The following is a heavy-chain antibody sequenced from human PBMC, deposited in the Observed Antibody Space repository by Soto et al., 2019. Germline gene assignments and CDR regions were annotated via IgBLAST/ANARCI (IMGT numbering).Heavy chain of an antibody. D-gene: IGHD6-25*01. CDR2: IIPIFGTL. V-gene: IGHV1-69*01. CDR3: ARAGSDSANDFYCGMDV. Sequence: QVQLVQSAAEVREPGSSVMVSCKTSGDAFGNHAISWVRQAPGHGLEWMGGIIPIFGTLNYAQKFQDRLTITADESATKAYMKLDSLTPDDSAMYYCARAGSDSANDFYCGMDVWGRGTAVPVSS. CDR1: GDAFGNHA. J-gene: IGHJ6*02.